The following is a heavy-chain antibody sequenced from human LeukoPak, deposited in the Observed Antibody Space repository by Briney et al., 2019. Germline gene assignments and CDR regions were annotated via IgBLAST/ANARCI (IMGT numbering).Heavy chain of an antibody. J-gene: IGHJ6*03. CDR2: ISGSGGST. CDR3: VVSGYKTRDIVVVPAAIRLTYYYYYMDV. CDR1: GFTFGDYA. D-gene: IGHD2-2*02. V-gene: IGHV3-23*01. Sequence: PGGSLRLSCTASGFTFGDYAMSWVRQAPGKGLEWVSAISGSGGSTYYADSVKGRFTISRDNSKNTLYLQMNSLRAEDTAVYYCVVSGYKTRDIVVVPAAIRLTYYYYYMDVWGKGTTVTVSS.